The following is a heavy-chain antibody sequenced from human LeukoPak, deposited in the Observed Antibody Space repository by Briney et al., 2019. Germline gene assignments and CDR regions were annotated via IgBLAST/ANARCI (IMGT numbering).Heavy chain of an antibody. CDR1: GFTFTSYW. V-gene: IGHV3-74*01. CDR2: INSDGSNT. J-gene: IGHJ4*02. CDR3: ARTYAVNSHFDY. D-gene: IGHD4-23*01. Sequence: PGGSLRLSCAASGFTFTSYWMYWVRQPPGKGLVWVSRINSDGSNTYYADSVKGRFTISRDNAKNTLYLQMNSLRAEDTAVYYCARTYAVNSHFDYWGQGTLVTVSS.